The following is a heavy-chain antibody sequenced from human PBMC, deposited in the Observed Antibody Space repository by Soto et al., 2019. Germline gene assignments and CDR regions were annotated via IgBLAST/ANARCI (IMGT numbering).Heavy chain of an antibody. CDR3: TRDLGRNWFDP. V-gene: IGHV3-74*01. CDR2: VNGDGSTR. CDR1: GFAFSNYW. Sequence: GGSLRLSCAASGFAFSNYWMHWVRQVPGKGLVWVSRVNGDGSTRNSADSVKGRFTISRDNAKNTLYLQMDSLRAEDTAVYYCTRDLGRNWFDPWGQGTLVTVSS. J-gene: IGHJ5*02. D-gene: IGHD7-27*01.